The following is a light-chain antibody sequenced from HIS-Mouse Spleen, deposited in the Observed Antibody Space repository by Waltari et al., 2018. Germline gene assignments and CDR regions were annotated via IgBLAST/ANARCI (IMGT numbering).Light chain of an antibody. J-gene: IGKJ2*01. V-gene: IGKV3-20*01. Sequence: IVLTQSPGTLALSPGERATLPCRASHSFSSSYIPWYQQKPGQAPRLLIDGASSRATGIPDRFSCSGSGTDFTLTISRLEPEDFAVYYCQQYGSSHTFGQGTKLEIK. CDR1: HSFSSSY. CDR3: QQYGSSHT. CDR2: GAS.